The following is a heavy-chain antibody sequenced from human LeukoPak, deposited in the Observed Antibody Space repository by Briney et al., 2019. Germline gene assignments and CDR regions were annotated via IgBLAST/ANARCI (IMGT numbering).Heavy chain of an antibody. D-gene: IGHD1-26*01. CDR1: GFTFNNDA. CDR3: AKGEGDTISVDH. CDR2: ISASGGYT. J-gene: IGHJ4*02. V-gene: IGHV3-23*01. Sequence: AGGSLRLSCVASGFTFNNDAMSWVHQSPGKGLEWVSTISASGGYTYYADSVKGRFTISRDNSKNSLFLQMNSLSAGDTATYFCAKGEGDTISVDHWGRGTLVTVSS.